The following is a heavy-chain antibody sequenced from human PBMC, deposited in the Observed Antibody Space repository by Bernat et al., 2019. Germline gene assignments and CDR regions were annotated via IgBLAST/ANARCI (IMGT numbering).Heavy chain of an antibody. Sequence: EVQLVESGGGLVQPGGSLRLSCAASGFTFSSYSMNWVRQAPGKGLEWVSYISSSSSTIYYADSVKGRFTISRDNAKNSLYLQMNSLRAEDTAVYYCARVVTPSFLEWLHAFDYWGQGTLVTVSS. CDR2: ISSSSSTI. J-gene: IGHJ4*02. V-gene: IGHV3-48*01. CDR3: ARVVTPSFLEWLHAFDY. CDR1: GFTFSSYS. D-gene: IGHD3-3*02.